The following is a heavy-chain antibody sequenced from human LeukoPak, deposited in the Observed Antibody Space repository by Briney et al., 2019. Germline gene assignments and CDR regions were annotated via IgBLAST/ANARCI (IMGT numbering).Heavy chain of an antibody. Sequence: GGSLRLSCAASGFTFSTYSMNWVRQAPGKGLEWVSSISSSSHYIYEADSVKGRFTISRDNAKNSLYLQMNSLRAEDTAVYYCARIEDENQVKHWGQGTLVTVSS. V-gene: IGHV3-21*01. J-gene: IGHJ4*02. D-gene: IGHD3-10*01. CDR2: ISSSSHYI. CDR1: GFTFSTYS. CDR3: ARIEDENQVKH.